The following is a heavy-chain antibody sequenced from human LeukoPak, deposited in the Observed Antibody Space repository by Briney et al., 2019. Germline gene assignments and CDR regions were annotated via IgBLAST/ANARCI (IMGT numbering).Heavy chain of an antibody. D-gene: IGHD6-25*01. J-gene: IGHJ4*02. V-gene: IGHV4-34*01. CDR1: GVSLNNYY. CDR3: VRGYSRVLIDY. CDR2: IQQSTRS. Sequence: SETLSLTCAVDGVSLNNYYWSWIRQPPGKGLEWIGEIQQSTRSNYNPSLKSRATISADTSKKHLFLKLTSVTAADTAVYYCVRGYSRVLIDYWGRGTLVTVSS.